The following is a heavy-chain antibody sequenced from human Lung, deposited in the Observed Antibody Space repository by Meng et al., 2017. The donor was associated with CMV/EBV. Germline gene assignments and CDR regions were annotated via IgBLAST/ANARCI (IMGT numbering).Heavy chain of an antibody. D-gene: IGHD6-19*01. CDR2: ITTSASI. CDR3: ARAVADTANFDY. Sequence: QGPLEEAGPRLVKPWEILPSPCTALGYSMNNCYCIWIRQSAGKGLEWIGRITTSASINYNPSLTSRVTLSVDTSKNQIYLQLSSVTAADTAVYYCARAVADTANFDYWGQGTLVTVSS. CDR1: GYSMNNCY. J-gene: IGHJ4*02. V-gene: IGHV4-4*07.